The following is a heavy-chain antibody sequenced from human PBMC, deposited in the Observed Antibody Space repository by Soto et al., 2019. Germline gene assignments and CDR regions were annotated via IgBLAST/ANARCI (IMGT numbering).Heavy chain of an antibody. J-gene: IGHJ5*02. V-gene: IGHV1-18*01. D-gene: IGHD4-17*01. Sequence: QVQLVQSGAEVKKPWASVKVSCKASGYTFTSYGISWVRQAPGQGREWMGWISAYNGNTNYAQKLQGRVTMTTDTSTSTAYMELRSLRSDDTAVYYCARERATVTTLVGWFDPWGQGTLVPVSS. CDR3: ARERATVTTLVGWFDP. CDR1: GYTFTSYG. CDR2: ISAYNGNT.